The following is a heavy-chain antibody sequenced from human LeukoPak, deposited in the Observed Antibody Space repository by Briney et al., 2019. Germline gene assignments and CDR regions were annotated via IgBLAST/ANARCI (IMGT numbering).Heavy chain of an antibody. Sequence: SETLSLTCTVSGGSISSYYWIWIRQPPGKGLEWIGYIYYSGGTNYNPSLKSRVTISLDTFKNQFSLKLSSVTAADTAVYYCAGASLYYDSSGQRTFDIWGQGTMVTVSS. CDR3: AGASLYYDSSGQRTFDI. CDR2: IYYSGGT. J-gene: IGHJ3*02. CDR1: GGSISSYY. V-gene: IGHV4-59*01. D-gene: IGHD3-22*01.